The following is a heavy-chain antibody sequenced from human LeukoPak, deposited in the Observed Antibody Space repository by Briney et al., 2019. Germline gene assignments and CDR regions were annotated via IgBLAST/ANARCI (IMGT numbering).Heavy chain of an antibody. V-gene: IGHV1-69*05. CDR1: GGTFSSYA. Sequence: SVKVSCKASGGTFSSYAISWVRQAPGQGLEWMGRIIPIFGTANYAQKFQGRDTITTDESTSTAYMELSSLRSEDTAVYYCAGARYDFWSGYLTHWGQGTLVTVSS. CDR3: AGARYDFWSGYLTH. J-gene: IGHJ4*02. D-gene: IGHD3-3*01. CDR2: IIPIFGTA.